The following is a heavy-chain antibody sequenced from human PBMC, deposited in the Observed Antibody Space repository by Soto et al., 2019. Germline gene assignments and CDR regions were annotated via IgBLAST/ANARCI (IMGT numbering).Heavy chain of an antibody. Sequence: QVELVQSGVEVKKPGASVKVSCKASGYTFTNHGLSWVRQAPGQGLEWMGWISASNGDTNYAQKFLGRVTVTTDTSTSIGYMELRSLKSEDTAVYYCARIVRGSKIYYYYYMDVWGRGTTVIVSS. CDR1: GYTFTNHG. J-gene: IGHJ6*03. CDR3: ARIVRGSKIYYYYYMDV. V-gene: IGHV1-18*04. D-gene: IGHD3-10*01. CDR2: ISASNGDT.